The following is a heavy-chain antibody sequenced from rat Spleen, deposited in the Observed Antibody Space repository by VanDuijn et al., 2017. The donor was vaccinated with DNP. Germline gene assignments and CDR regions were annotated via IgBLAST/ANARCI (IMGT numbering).Heavy chain of an antibody. Sequence: QVQLKESGPGLVQPSQTLSLTCTVSGFSLTTYTVSWVRQPPGKGLEWIAAMSNGGSTYYNSALKSRLSISRDTSKSQVFLKMNSLQTEDTAMYFCARSDYSDDSYYYGYFDYWGQGVMVTVSS. CDR3: ARSDYSDDSYYYGYFDY. J-gene: IGHJ2*01. CDR2: MSNGGST. D-gene: IGHD1-12*02. CDR1: GFSLTTYT. V-gene: IGHV2-6*01.